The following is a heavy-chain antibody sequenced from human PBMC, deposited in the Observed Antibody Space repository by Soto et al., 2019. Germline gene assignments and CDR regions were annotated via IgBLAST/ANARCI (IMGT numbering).Heavy chain of an antibody. Sequence: SETLSLTCTVAGGSISSGSYYWSWIRQHPEKGLEWIGYIYYTGSTHYTPSLKRRVSFSVATPLNQFSLELRSVTAADTAVYYCARGGYCSSTSCLFDFWGQGTLVTVSS. D-gene: IGHD2-2*01. CDR1: GGSISSGSYY. J-gene: IGHJ4*02. CDR3: ARGGYCSSTSCLFDF. V-gene: IGHV4-31*03. CDR2: IYYTGST.